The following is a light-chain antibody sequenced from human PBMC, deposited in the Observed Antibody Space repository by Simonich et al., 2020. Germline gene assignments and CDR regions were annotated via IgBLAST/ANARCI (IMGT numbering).Light chain of an antibody. CDR1: SSDVGSYNL. Sequence: QSALTQPASVSGSPGQSITISCTGTSSDVGSYNLVSWYQQHPGKAPKLMIYEGSKRPSGVSHRFSGSKSGNTASLTISGLQAEDEADYYCCSYAGSSTVVFGGGTKLTDL. CDR3: CSYAGSSTVV. CDR2: EGS. J-gene: IGLJ2*01. V-gene: IGLV2-23*01.